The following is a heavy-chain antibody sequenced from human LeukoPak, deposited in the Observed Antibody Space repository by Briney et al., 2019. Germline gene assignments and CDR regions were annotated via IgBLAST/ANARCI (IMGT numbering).Heavy chain of an antibody. D-gene: IGHD2-15*01. CDR3: ARDWYCSGGSCYSNDAFDI. CDR2: ISWNSGSI. V-gene: IGHV3-9*01. J-gene: IGHJ3*02. Sequence: GRSLRLSCAASGFTFDDYAMHWVRQAPGKGLEWVSGISWNSGSIGYADSVKGRFTISRDNAKNSLYLQMNSLRAEDTAVYYCARDWYCSGGSCYSNDAFDIWGQGTMVTVSS. CDR1: GFTFDDYA.